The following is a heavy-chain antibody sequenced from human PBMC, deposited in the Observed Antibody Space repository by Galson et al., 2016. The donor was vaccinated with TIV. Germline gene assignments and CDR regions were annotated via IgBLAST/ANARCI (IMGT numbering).Heavy chain of an antibody. Sequence: SLRLSCAASGFTFNNYAMHWVRQAPGKGLEWVSGISGSGGITYIAESVKGRFAISRDNSRDTLYLQLNSLRAEDTAVCYCAKRRNYGGDALESWGQGTMVTVSS. CDR2: ISGSGGIT. CDR1: GFTFNNYA. V-gene: IGHV3-23*01. CDR3: AKRRNYGGDALES. D-gene: IGHD4-23*01. J-gene: IGHJ3*02.